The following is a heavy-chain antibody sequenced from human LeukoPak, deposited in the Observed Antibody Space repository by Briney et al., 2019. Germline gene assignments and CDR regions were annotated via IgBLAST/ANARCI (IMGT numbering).Heavy chain of an antibody. CDR1: GYTFTSYG. CDR2: ISAYDGNT. J-gene: IGHJ4*02. D-gene: IGHD6-19*01. V-gene: IGHV1-18*01. CDR3: ARDLSSYSSGWYVSLV. Sequence: GASVKVSCKASGYTFTSYGINWVRQAPGQGLEWMGWISAYDGNTKYAQKVLGRVTMTTDKSTNTAYMELRSLRPDDTAIYYCARDLSSYSSGWYVSLVWGQGTLVTVSS.